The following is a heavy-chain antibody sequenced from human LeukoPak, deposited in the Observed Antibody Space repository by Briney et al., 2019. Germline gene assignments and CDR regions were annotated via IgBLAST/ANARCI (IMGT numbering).Heavy chain of an antibody. V-gene: IGHV3-23*01. CDR2: ISGSGGST. J-gene: IGHJ3*02. D-gene: IGHD3-16*01. CDR1: GFTVSSNY. CDR3: AKDRNYAQDAFDI. Sequence: PGGSLRLSCAASGFTVSSNYMSWVRQAPGKGLEWVSAISGSGGSTYYADSVKGRFTISRDNSKNTLYLQMNSLRAEDTAVYYCAKDRNYAQDAFDIWGQGAMVTVSS.